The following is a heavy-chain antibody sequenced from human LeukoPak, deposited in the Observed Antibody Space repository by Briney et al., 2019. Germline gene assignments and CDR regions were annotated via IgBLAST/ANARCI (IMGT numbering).Heavy chain of an antibody. V-gene: IGHV1-8*02. CDR1: GGTFSSYD. CDR3: ARPADCSGGSCYSINV. Sequence: ASVKVSCKASGGTFSSYDINWVRQATGQGLEWMGWMNPNSGNTGYAQKFQGRVTMTRNTSISTAYMELSSLRSEDTAVYYCARPADCSGGSCYSINVWGQGTTVTVSS. J-gene: IGHJ6*02. D-gene: IGHD2-15*01. CDR2: MNPNSGNT.